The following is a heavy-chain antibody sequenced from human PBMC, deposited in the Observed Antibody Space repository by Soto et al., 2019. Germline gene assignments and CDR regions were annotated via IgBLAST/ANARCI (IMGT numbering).Heavy chain of an antibody. D-gene: IGHD6-13*01. V-gene: IGHV1-69*13. J-gene: IGHJ6*02. CDR3: ARGMAAGPLYYYYGMDV. CDR2: IIPIFGTA. CDR1: GGTFSSYA. Sequence: SVKVSCKASGGTFSSYAISWVRQAPGQGLEWMGGIIPIFGTANYAQKFQGRVTITADESTSTAYMELSSLRSEDTAVYYCARGMAAGPLYYYYGMDVGGQGTTVTVS.